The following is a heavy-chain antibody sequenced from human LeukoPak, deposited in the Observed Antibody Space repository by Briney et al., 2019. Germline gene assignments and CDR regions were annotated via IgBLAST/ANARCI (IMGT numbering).Heavy chain of an antibody. J-gene: IGHJ4*02. CDR2: IYYSGST. CDR1: GGSISSYY. V-gene: IGHV4-59*01. Sequence: PSETLSLTCTVSGGSISSYYWSWIRQPPGRGLEWIGYIYYSGSTNYNPSLKSRVTISVDTSKHQFSLKVSAVTAADTAVYYCARLSRIVAMTTLDYWGQGTLVTVSS. D-gene: IGHD5-12*01. CDR3: ARLSRIVAMTTLDY.